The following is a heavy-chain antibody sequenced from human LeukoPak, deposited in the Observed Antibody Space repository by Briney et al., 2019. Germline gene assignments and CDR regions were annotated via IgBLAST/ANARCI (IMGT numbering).Heavy chain of an antibody. D-gene: IGHD5-24*01. J-gene: IGHJ4*02. CDR3: AKDLAEMATIIDY. CDR1: GFTFSSYA. V-gene: IGHV3-23*01. Sequence: GGSLRLSCAASGFTFSSYAMSWVRQAPGKGLEWVSAISGSGGSTYYADSAKGRFTISRDNSKNTLYLQMSSLRAEDTAVYYCAKDLAEMATIIDYWGQGTLVTVSS. CDR2: ISGSGGST.